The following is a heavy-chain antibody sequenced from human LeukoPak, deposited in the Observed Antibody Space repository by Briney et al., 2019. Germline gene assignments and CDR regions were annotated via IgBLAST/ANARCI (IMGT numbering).Heavy chain of an antibody. CDR3: AREGYSGSYFAVTGEAFDI. Sequence: GRSLRLSCAASGFTFSTYGMHWVRQAPGKGLEWVSVIWYDGSSRYYADSVKGRFTISRDNSKNTLYLQINTLGAEDTGVYYCAREGYSGSYFAVTGEAFDIWGQGTMVTVSS. J-gene: IGHJ3*02. V-gene: IGHV3-33*01. CDR2: IWYDGSSR. D-gene: IGHD1-26*01. CDR1: GFTFSTYG.